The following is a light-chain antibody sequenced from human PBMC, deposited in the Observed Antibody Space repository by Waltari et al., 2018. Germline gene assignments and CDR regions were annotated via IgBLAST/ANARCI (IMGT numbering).Light chain of an antibody. Sequence: SYDLTQPLSVSVALGQTATITCDGDKIGVRNVHWYQQRPGQAPVLVIYRDSNRPSGIPERLSGSNSGHTATLTISRAQAGEEADYFCQVWDSDTAHVIFGGGTKLTV. CDR1: KIGVRN. CDR2: RDS. CDR3: QVWDSDTAHVI. J-gene: IGLJ2*01. V-gene: IGLV3-9*01.